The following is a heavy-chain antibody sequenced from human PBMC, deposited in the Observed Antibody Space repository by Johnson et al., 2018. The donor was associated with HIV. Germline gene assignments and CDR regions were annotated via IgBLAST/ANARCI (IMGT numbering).Heavy chain of an antibody. D-gene: IGHD1-26*01. CDR1: GFNLSDYY. CDR2: ISTSGSTT. CDR3: ARDKSGSYRGAFDV. J-gene: IGHJ3*01. V-gene: IGHV3-11*04. Sequence: QMLLVESGGGLVKPGGSLRLSCAASGFNLSDYYMSWIRHAPGKGLECVSYISTSGSTTYYVDSVKGRFTISRDNAKNSLDLQMNNLRVEDTALYYCARDKSGSYRGAFDVWGQGTMVTVSS.